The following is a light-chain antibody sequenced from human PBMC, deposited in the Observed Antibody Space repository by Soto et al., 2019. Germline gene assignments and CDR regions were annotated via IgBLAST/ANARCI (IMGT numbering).Light chain of an antibody. V-gene: IGKV4-1*01. CDR1: QSALTSSNNKNY. J-gene: IGKJ1*01. CDR2: WAS. CDR3: QQYYSPPPA. Sequence: IGMTQSPDSLAVSLGERSTINCNSSQSALTSSNNKNYLAWYQQKPGQPPKMLIYWASTRESGVPARFSGGGSGTDFTLTISSLQAEDVVVYYCQQYYSPPPAFGQGTKVDIK.